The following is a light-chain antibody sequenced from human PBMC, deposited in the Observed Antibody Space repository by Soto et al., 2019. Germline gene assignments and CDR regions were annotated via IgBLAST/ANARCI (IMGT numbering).Light chain of an antibody. J-gene: IGLJ1*01. CDR3: NSYTNSSNYV. Sequence: QSVLTQPGPVCGSPGQSITISCTGTSSDVGGYNYVSWYRHHPGKAPKLMIYEVSNRPSGVSNRFSGSKSGNTASLTISGLQAEAEDDYCCNSYTNSSNYVLGNETKV. CDR2: EVS. V-gene: IGLV2-14*01. CDR1: SSDVGGYNY.